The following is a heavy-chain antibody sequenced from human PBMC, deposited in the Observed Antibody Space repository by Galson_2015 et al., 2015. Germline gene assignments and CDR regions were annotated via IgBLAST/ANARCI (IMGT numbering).Heavy chain of an antibody. Sequence: SLRLSCAASGFTFSDYSLNWVRQAPGRGLEWVSSISSKGNYIYYADSVRGRFTISRDYSRRSVNLQLNSLATEDPAVYYCGRHLRIGCGWGNDHWGHGTLVTVTA. CDR2: ISSKGNYI. D-gene: IGHD3-16*01. CDR1: GFTFSDYS. V-gene: IGHV3-21*01. J-gene: IGHJ4*01. CDR3: GRHLRIGCGWGNDH.